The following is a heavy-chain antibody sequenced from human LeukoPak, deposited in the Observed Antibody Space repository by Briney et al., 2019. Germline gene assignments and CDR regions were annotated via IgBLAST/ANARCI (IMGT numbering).Heavy chain of an antibody. D-gene: IGHD2-15*01. CDR3: AKAPNYCSGGSCYSGFDY. Sequence: GGSLRLSCAASGFTFSSYGMHWVRQASGKGLEWVAVISYDGSNKYYADSVKGRFTISRDNSKNTLYLQMNSLRAEDTAVYYCAKAPNYCSGGSCYSGFDYWGQGTLSPSPQ. CDR1: GFTFSSYG. CDR2: ISYDGSNK. V-gene: IGHV3-30*18. J-gene: IGHJ4*02.